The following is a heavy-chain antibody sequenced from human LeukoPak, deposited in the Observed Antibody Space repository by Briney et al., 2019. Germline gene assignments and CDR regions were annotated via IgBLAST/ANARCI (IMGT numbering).Heavy chain of an antibody. CDR3: ARLDYNNYLDY. CDR2: IYYSGST. Sequence: SETLSLTCAVCGYSISSGYYWGWIRPPPGMGLEWIGNIYYSGSTYYNPSLKSRVTISVDTSKNQFSLKLSSVTAADTAVYYCARLDYNNYLDYGGQGTLVTVST. V-gene: IGHV4-38-2*01. CDR1: GYSISSGYY. J-gene: IGHJ4*02. D-gene: IGHD5-12*01.